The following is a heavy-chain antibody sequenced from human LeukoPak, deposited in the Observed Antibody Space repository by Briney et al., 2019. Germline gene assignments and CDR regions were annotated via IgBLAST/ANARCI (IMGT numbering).Heavy chain of an antibody. D-gene: IGHD6-19*01. CDR3: ARMYSSGWYGDY. V-gene: IGHV4-59*12. J-gene: IGHJ4*02. CDR2: IYYSGST. CDR1: GGSISSYY. Sequence: SETLSLTCTVSGGSISSYYWSWIRQPPGKGLEWIGYIYYSGSTYYNPSLKSRVTISVDTSKNQFSLKLSSVTAADTAVYYCARMYSSGWYGDYWGQGTLVTVSS.